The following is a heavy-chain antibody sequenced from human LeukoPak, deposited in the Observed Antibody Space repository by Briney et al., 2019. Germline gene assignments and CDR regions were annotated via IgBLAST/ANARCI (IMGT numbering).Heavy chain of an antibody. D-gene: IGHD3-10*01. CDR2: ISGTSSYM. CDR1: GFNFRDYS. V-gene: IGHV3-21*01. J-gene: IGHJ5*02. Sequence: GGSLRLSCVAYGFNFRDYSMNWVRQAPGNGLDWVSGISGTSSYMYYGDSVKGRFTVSRDNAKNSLYLQMESLRVEDTAVYYCARDLHYYGSGPWGQGTLVTVSS. CDR3: ARDLHYYGSGP.